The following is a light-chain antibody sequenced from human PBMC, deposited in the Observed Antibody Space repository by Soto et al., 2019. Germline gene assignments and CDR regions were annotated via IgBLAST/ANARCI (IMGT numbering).Light chain of an antibody. CDR3: QNYDTSPT. V-gene: IGKV3-20*01. CDR1: QSVSRNY. J-gene: IGKJ1*01. Sequence: EIVLTQSPGTLPLSAGERATLSCRASQSVSRNYLAWYQHKPGQAPTALIYGASNRATGVPDRFSGSGSGTDFTLTISRLEPEDFAVYYCQNYDTSPTFGQGTKVEVK. CDR2: GAS.